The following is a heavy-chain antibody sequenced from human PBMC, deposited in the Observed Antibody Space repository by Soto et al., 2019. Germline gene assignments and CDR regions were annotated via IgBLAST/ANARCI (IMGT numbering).Heavy chain of an antibody. D-gene: IGHD2-2*01. V-gene: IGHV4-39*01. CDR2: IYYSGST. Sequence: SETLSLTCTVSGRSISSHGYYWSRIRQPPGKGLEWIGSIYYSGSTYYNPSLKSRVTISVDTSKNQFSLKLSSVTAADTAVYYCASGDIVLVPTTPYYYYYGMDVWGQGTTVTVSS. CDR3: ASGDIVLVPTTPYYYYYGMDV. CDR1: GRSISSHGYY. J-gene: IGHJ6*02.